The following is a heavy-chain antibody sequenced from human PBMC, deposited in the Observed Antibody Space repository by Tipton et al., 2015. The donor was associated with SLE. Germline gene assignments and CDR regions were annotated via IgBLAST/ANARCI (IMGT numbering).Heavy chain of an antibody. J-gene: IGHJ6*02. D-gene: IGHD1-1*01. V-gene: IGHV1-69*06. Sequence: QLVQSGAEVKKPGASVKVSCKASGYTFINYGISWVRQAPGQGLEWMGGIIPIFGTANYAQKFQGRVTITADKSTSTAYMELSSLRSEDTAVYYCAKGEGTFYYYYYGMDVWGQGTTVTVSS. CDR1: GYTFINYG. CDR3: AKGEGTFYYYYYGMDV. CDR2: IIPIFGTA.